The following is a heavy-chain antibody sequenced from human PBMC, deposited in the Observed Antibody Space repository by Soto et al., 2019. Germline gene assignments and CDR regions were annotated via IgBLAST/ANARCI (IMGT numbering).Heavy chain of an antibody. D-gene: IGHD3-22*01. CDR3: AKDLRDSSGYSYYIDS. CDR1: GFTLSNYA. J-gene: IGHJ4*02. CDR2: ISISGGST. V-gene: IGHV3-23*01. Sequence: GGSLRLSCAASGFTLSNYAMSWVRQAPGKGLEWVSAISISGGSTYYADSVKGRFTISRDSSKNTLYLQMNSLRAEDTAVYYCAKDLRDSSGYSYYIDSWGQGILVTVSS.